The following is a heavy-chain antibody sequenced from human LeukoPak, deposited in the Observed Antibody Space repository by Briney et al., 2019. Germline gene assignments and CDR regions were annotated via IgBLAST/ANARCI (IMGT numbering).Heavy chain of an antibody. CDR3: ARVGVYDFWSGYSPFDY. D-gene: IGHD3-3*01. Sequence: ASVKVSCKASGYTFTSYYMHWVRQAPGQGLEWMGIINPSSGSTSYAQKFQGRVTMTRDTSTSTVYMELSSLRSEDTAVYYCARVGVYDFWSGYSPFDYWGQGTLVTVSS. CDR1: GYTFTSYY. J-gene: IGHJ4*02. CDR2: INPSSGST. V-gene: IGHV1-46*01.